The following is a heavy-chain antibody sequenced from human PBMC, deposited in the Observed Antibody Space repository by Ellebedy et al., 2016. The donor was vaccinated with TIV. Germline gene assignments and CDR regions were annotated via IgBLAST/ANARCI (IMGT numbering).Heavy chain of an antibody. CDR1: GFTFSSYA. CDR2: ISGSGGST. CDR3: AKDGTYYYGSGSFYYGMDV. Sequence: GGSLRLSXAASGFTFSSYAMSWVRQAPGKGLEWVSAISGSGGSTYYADSVKGRFTISRDNSRNSLYLQMNSLRAEDTAVYYCAKDGTYYYGSGSFYYGMDVWGQGTTVTVSS. J-gene: IGHJ6*02. D-gene: IGHD3-10*01. V-gene: IGHV3-23*01.